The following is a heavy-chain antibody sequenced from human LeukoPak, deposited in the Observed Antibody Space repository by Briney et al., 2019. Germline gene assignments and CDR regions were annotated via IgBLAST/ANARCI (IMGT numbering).Heavy chain of an antibody. Sequence: GGSLRLSCAASGFSFSYYWMHWVRQGSGKGPVWVSRIIGDGTRTDYADSVKGRFTISRDNAKNSLYLQINSLRAEDTAVYYCARSSYSSSSSVWGQGTMVTVSS. J-gene: IGHJ3*01. CDR1: GFSFSYYW. CDR2: IIGDGTRT. V-gene: IGHV3-74*01. CDR3: ARSSYSSSSSV. D-gene: IGHD6-6*01.